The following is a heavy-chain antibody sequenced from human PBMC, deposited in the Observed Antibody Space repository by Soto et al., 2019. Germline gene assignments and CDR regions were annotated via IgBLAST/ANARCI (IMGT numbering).Heavy chain of an antibody. CDR1: GFTFSSYG. J-gene: IGHJ5*02. CDR3: AKDRLGYCSGGSCPNWFDP. Sequence: GGSLRLSCAASGFTFSSYGMHWVRQAPGKGLEWVAVISYDGSNKYYADSVKGRFTISRDNSKNTLYLQMNSLRAEDTAVYYCAKDRLGYCSGGSCPNWFDPWGQGTLVTVSS. CDR2: ISYDGSNK. D-gene: IGHD2-15*01. V-gene: IGHV3-30*18.